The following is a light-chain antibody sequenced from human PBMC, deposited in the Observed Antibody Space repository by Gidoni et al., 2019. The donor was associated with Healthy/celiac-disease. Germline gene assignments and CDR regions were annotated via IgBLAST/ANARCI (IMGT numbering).Light chain of an antibody. V-gene: IGKV2-28*01. CDR2: LGS. J-gene: IGKJ2*02. CDR1: QSLLHSNGYNY. CDR3: IQALQTPRT. Sequence: DIVMTQSPLSLPVTPGEPASISCRSSQSLLHSNGYNYLDWYLQKTGQSPQLLIYLGSNRASGVPDRFSGSGSGTDFTLKISRVEAEDVGVYYCIQALQTPRTFGQGTKLEIK.